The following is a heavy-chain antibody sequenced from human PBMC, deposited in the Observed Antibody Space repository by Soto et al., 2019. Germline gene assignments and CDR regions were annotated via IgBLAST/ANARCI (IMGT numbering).Heavy chain of an antibody. D-gene: IGHD5-12*01. Sequence: GGSLRLSCEGSGFNFDDFAMHWVRQAPGKGLEWVSGISGDSGTIVYADSVKGRFTVPRDNAENSLFLQMNSLRPEDTALYYCAKSSGYSASMLGSWFDTWGRGTLVTVSS. J-gene: IGHJ5*02. CDR3: AKSSGYSASMLGSWFDT. CDR2: ISGDSGTI. CDR1: GFNFDDFA. V-gene: IGHV3-9*01.